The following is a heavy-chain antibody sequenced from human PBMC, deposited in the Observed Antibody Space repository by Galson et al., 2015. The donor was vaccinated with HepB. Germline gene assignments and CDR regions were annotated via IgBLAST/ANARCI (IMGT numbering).Heavy chain of an antibody. V-gene: IGHV3-30-3*01. CDR2: ISYDGSSK. Sequence: SLRLSCAASGFTFSSYAMHWVRQAPGKGLEWVAVISYDGSSKYHADSVKGRFTISRDNSKNTLFLQMNSLRLEDTAVYYCARVGDTSGSNWFDSWGQGTLVTVSS. D-gene: IGHD2-21*02. J-gene: IGHJ5*01. CDR3: ARVGDTSGSNWFDS. CDR1: GFTFSSYA.